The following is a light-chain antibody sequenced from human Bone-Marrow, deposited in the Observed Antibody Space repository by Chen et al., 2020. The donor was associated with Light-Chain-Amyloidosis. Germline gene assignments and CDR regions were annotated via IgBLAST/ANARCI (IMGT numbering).Light chain of an antibody. CDR1: QSVSSY. CDR2: DAS. CDR3: QQRSNWPPIT. Sequence: EIVLTQSPATLSLSPGERATLSCRASQSVSSYLAWYQQKPGQAPRLLIYDASNRATGIPARFSGSGSGTDFTFTISSLEPEDFAVYYCQQRSNWPPITFGPGTKVDIK. V-gene: IGKV3-11*01. J-gene: IGKJ3*01.